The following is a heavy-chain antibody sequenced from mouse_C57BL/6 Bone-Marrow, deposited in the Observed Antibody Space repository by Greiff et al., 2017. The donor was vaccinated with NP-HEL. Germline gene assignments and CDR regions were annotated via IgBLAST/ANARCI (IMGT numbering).Heavy chain of an antibody. V-gene: IGHV14-1*01. CDR3: TTHYYGSSPYYAMDY. CDR1: GFNIKDYY. D-gene: IGHD1-1*01. Sequence: EVQLQQSGAELVRPGASVKLSCTASGFNIKDYYMHWVKQRPEQGLEWIGRIDPEDGDTEYAPKFQGKATMTADPSSNTAYLQLSSLTSEDTAVYYCTTHYYGSSPYYAMDYWGQGTSVTVSS. CDR2: IDPEDGDT. J-gene: IGHJ4*01.